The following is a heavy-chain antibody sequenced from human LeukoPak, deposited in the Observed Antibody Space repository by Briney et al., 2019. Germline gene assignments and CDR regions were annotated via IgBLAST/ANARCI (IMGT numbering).Heavy chain of an antibody. V-gene: IGHV4-59*01. D-gene: IGHD2/OR15-2a*01. J-gene: IGHJ4*02. CDR2: IYYSGST. Sequence: PSQTLSLTCTVSGGSISTYFWIWIRQPPGKGLEWIGNIYYSGSTDYNPSLKSRVTISVDTSKNQFSLKLNSVTAADTAVYYCARATGYYEGYYFDYWGQGTLVTVSS. CDR3: ARATGYYEGYYFDY. CDR1: GGSISTYF.